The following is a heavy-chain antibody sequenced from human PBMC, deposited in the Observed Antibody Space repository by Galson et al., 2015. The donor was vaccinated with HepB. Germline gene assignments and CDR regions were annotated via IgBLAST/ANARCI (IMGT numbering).Heavy chain of an antibody. V-gene: IGHV3-21*01. J-gene: IGHJ5*02. CDR3: ARDLGIAAAGAS. CDR1: GFTFSSYS. CDR2: ISSSSSYI. Sequence: SLRLSCAASGFTFSSYSMNWVRQAPGKGLEWVSSISSSSSYIYYADSVKGRFTISRDNAKNSLYLQMNSLRAEDTAVYYCARDLGIAAAGASWGQGTLVTVSS. D-gene: IGHD6-13*01.